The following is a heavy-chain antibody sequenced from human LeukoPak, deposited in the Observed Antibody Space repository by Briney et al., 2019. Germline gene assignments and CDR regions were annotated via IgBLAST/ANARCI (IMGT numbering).Heavy chain of an antibody. D-gene: IGHD2-15*01. CDR3: ARYRDSGGRLAFDI. CDR1: GGSISSYF. Sequence: SETLSLTCIVSGGSISSYFWSWIRQHPGKGLEWIGYIYYSGTTYYNPSLESRVTLSVDTSKNQFSLRLSSVTAADTAVYYCARYRDSGGRLAFDIWGQGTMATVSS. CDR2: IYYSGTT. J-gene: IGHJ3*02. V-gene: IGHV4-59*06.